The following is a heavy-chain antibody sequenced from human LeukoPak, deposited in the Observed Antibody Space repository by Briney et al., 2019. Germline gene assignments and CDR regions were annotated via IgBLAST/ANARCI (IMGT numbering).Heavy chain of an antibody. CDR1: GYTFTSYG. V-gene: IGHV1-18*01. D-gene: IGHD1-26*01. Sequence: ASVKVSCKASGYTFTSYGISWVRQAPGQGLEWMGWISAYNGNTNYAQKFQGRVTMTRDTSISTAYMELSRLRSDDTAVYYCARGLVGATRFDPWGQGTLVTVSS. CDR2: ISAYNGNT. CDR3: ARGLVGATRFDP. J-gene: IGHJ5*02.